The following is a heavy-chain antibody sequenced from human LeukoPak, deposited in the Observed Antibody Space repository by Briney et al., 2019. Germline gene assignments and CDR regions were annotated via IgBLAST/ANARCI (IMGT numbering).Heavy chain of an antibody. CDR1: GYTFTGYY. Sequence: GASVKVSCKASGYTFTGYYMHWVRQAPGQGPEWMGWINPNSGGTNYAQKFQGWVTMTRDTSISTAYMELSRLRSDDTAVYYCARMSVAGAYGMDVWGKGTTVTVSS. D-gene: IGHD6-19*01. CDR3: ARMSVAGAYGMDV. CDR2: INPNSGGT. V-gene: IGHV1-2*04. J-gene: IGHJ6*04.